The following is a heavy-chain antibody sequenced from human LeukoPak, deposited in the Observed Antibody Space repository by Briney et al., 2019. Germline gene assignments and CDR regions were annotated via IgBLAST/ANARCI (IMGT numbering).Heavy chain of an antibody. CDR1: GFTFSSYS. Sequence: GGSLRLSCAASGFTFSSYSMSWVRQAPGKGLEWVSSISSSSSYIYYADSVKGRFTISRDNAKNSLYLQMSSLRAEDTAVYYCARVIAAAGTGIFGYWGQGTLVTVSS. CDR3: ARVIAAAGTGIFGY. J-gene: IGHJ4*02. CDR2: ISSSSSYI. V-gene: IGHV3-21*01. D-gene: IGHD6-13*01.